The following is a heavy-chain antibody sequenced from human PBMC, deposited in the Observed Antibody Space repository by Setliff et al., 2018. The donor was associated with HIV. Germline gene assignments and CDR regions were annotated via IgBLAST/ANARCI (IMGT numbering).Heavy chain of an antibody. Sequence: SETLSLTCAVYGGSLSGYHWSWIRQSPAKGLDWIGEINHSGSTNYNPSLKSRVTMSADMSKNQFSLKLSSVTAADTATYYCASRGSVVVTMSMPDEFFVHWGHGTLVTVSS. J-gene: IGHJ4*01. CDR3: ASRGSVVVTMSMPDEFFVH. D-gene: IGHD2-21*02. CDR1: GGSLSGYH. V-gene: IGHV4-34*01. CDR2: INHSGST.